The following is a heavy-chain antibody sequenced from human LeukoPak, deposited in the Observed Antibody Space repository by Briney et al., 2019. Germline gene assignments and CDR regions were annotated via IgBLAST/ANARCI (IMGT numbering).Heavy chain of an antibody. J-gene: IGHJ4*02. CDR3: ARGEYQLPQGN. CDR2: IYSGGRT. V-gene: IGHV3-66*02. CDR1: GFTLSSNY. D-gene: IGHD2-2*01. Sequence: GGSLRLSCAASGFTLSSNYMSWVRQAPGEGLEWASVIYSGGRTYYADSGKGRFTISRDNSNNSLYLQMNSLRGEDTAVYYCARGEYQLPQGNWGQGTLVTVSS.